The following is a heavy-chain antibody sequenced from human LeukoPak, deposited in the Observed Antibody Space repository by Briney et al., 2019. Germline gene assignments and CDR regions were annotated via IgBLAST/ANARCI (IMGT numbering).Heavy chain of an antibody. CDR2: IYYSGST. V-gene: IGHV4-59*01. J-gene: IGHJ4*02. CDR1: GDSISGYY. CDR3: ARGGSYFGY. D-gene: IGHD1-26*01. Sequence: SETLSLTCTVSGDSISGYYWSWVRQPPGKGLEWIGNIYYSGSTNYNPSLKSRVSISLDMSKNQSSLKLNSVTAADTAVYYCARGGSYFGYWGQGTLVTVSS.